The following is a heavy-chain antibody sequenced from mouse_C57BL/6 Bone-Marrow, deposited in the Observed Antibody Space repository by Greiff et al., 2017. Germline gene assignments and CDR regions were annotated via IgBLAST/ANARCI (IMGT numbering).Heavy chain of an antibody. CDR1: GYTFSDYE. Sequence: QVPLMPSGAELVRPGASVTLSCTASGYTFSDYEMHWVKQTPVHGLAWIGAISPAAGGTAYTQKFKGKAILTADNSSSTAYRELRSLTSEDSAVYYCTRWHYYGRSHCDYWGQGTTLTVSS. CDR2: ISPAAGGT. CDR3: TRWHYYGRSHCDY. V-gene: IGHV1-15*01. D-gene: IGHD1-1*01. J-gene: IGHJ2*01.